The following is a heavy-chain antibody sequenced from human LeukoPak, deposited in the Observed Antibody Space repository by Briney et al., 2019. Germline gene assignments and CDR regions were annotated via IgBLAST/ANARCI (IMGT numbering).Heavy chain of an antibody. J-gene: IGHJ6*03. CDR1: GYTFTSYA. CDR3: ARAPQRLAYCGGDCYLYYYYYMDV. D-gene: IGHD2-21*02. Sequence: ASVKVSCKASGYTFTSYAMNWVRQAPGQGFEWMGWINTNTGNPTYAQGFTGRFVFSLDTSVSTAYLQISSLKAEDTAVYYCARAPQRLAYCGGDCYLYYYYYMDVWGKGTTVTVSS. CDR2: INTNTGNP. V-gene: IGHV7-4-1*02.